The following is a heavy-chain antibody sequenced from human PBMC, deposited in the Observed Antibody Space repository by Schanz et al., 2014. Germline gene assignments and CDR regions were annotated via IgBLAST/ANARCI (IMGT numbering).Heavy chain of an antibody. CDR3: ARSYSSGWYPYYYGMDV. Sequence: VQLVESGGGLVKPGGALRLSCAASGFIFNHYYLNWLRQAPGKGLEWLSYISRDGTTSYYADSVKGRFTISRDNAKNSLYLQMNSLRAEDTAVYYCARSYSSGWYPYYYGMDVWGQGTTVTVSS. CDR1: GFIFNHYY. D-gene: IGHD6-19*01. J-gene: IGHJ6*02. CDR2: ISRDGTTS. V-gene: IGHV3-11*04.